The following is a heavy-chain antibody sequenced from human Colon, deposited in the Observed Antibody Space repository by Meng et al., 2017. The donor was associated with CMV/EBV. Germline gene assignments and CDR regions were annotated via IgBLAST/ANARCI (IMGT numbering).Heavy chain of an antibody. CDR2: VYYSGST. Sequence: SETLSLTCNVSGASVSRGSYYWTWIRQSPGKGLEWIGFVYYSGSTNYNPSLKSRVTISVDASKNQFSLKLNSAIAADTAMYYCARTLWAGGAIDYWGQGTLVTSPQ. J-gene: IGHJ4*02. CDR1: GASVSRGSYY. V-gene: IGHV4-61*01. CDR3: ARTLWAGGAIDY. D-gene: IGHD2-21*01.